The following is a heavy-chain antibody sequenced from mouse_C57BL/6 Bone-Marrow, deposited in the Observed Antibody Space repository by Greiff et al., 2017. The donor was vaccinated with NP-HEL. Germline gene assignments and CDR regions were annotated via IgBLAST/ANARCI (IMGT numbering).Heavy chain of an antibody. D-gene: IGHD1-1*01. CDR1: GYTFTDYN. CDR3: ARGGYGSSYPYYAMDY. V-gene: IGHV1-18*01. Sequence: VQLKESGPELVKPGASVKIPCKASGYTFTDYNMDWVKQSHGKSLEWIGDINPNNGGTIYNQKFKGKATLTVDKSSSTAYMELRSLTSEDTAVYYCARGGYGSSYPYYAMDYWGQGTSVTVSS. CDR2: INPNNGGT. J-gene: IGHJ4*01.